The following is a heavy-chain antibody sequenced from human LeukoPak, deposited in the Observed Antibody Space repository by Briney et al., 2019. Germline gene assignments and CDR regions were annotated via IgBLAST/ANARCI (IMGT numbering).Heavy chain of an antibody. D-gene: IGHD3-10*01. V-gene: IGHV3-7*01. CDR3: ARESGYHGSGFDP. Sequence: GGSLRLSCAASAFTFSSYWMTWVRQAPGKGLEWVANIKQDGSEKYYVDSMKGRFTISRDNAKNTLYLQMNSLRDEDTAVYYCARESGYHGSGFDPWGQGTLVTVSS. J-gene: IGHJ5*02. CDR1: AFTFSSYW. CDR2: IKQDGSEK.